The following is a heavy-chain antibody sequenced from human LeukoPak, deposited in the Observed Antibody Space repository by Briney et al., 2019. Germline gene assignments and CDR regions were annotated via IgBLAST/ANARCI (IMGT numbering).Heavy chain of an antibody. CDR1: GFTFSSYG. D-gene: IGHD5-12*01. Sequence: GPLRLSCAASGFTFSSYGMNWVRQAPGKGLEWVSYITSSYSTMYYADSVKGRFTISRDNAKNSLYLQMNSLRDEDTAVYYCARDVNSGYYFDYWGQGILVTVSS. V-gene: IGHV3-48*02. CDR2: ITSSYSTM. J-gene: IGHJ4*02. CDR3: ARDVNSGYYFDY.